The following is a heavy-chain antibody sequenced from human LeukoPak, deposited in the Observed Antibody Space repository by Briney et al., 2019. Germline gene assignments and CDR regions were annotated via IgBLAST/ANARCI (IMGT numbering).Heavy chain of an antibody. J-gene: IGHJ4*02. V-gene: IGHV3-7*01. CDR3: ARDRGTFGSYPHDY. Sequence: GGSLRLSCAVSGLTFRSYWMSWVRQAPGKGLEWVANINQDGSEKYFVDSVKGRFTISRDNAKNSLHLQMNTLRAEDTAVYYCARDRGTFGSYPHDYWGQGTLVTVSS. CDR2: INQDGSEK. CDR1: GLTFRSYW. D-gene: IGHD1-26*01.